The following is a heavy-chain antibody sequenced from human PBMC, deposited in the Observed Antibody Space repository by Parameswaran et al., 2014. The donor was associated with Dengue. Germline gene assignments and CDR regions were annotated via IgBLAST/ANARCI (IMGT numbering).Heavy chain of an antibody. CDR1: GGSISSSSYY. V-gene: IGHV4-39*01. D-gene: IGHD6-13*01. CDR3: ARKLPAAAAPGAFDI. Sequence: ASETLSLTCTVSGGSISSSSYYWGWIRQPPGKGLEWIGSIYYSGSTYYNPSLKSRVTISVDTSKNQFSLKLSSVTAADTAVYYCARKLPAAAAPGAFDIWGQGTMVTVSS. CDR2: IYYSGST. J-gene: IGHJ3*02.